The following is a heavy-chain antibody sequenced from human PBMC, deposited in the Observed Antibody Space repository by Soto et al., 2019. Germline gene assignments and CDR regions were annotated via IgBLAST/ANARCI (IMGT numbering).Heavy chain of an antibody. CDR2: IYPGDSDT. CDR1: GYSFTSYW. Sequence: PGESLKISCKGSGYSFTSYWIGWVRQMPGKGLEWMGIIYPGDSDTRYSPSFQGQVTISADKSISTAYLQWSSLKASDTAMYYCASKGIAVEDYYYGMDVWGQGTTVTVSS. V-gene: IGHV5-51*01. D-gene: IGHD6-19*01. J-gene: IGHJ6*02. CDR3: ASKGIAVEDYYYGMDV.